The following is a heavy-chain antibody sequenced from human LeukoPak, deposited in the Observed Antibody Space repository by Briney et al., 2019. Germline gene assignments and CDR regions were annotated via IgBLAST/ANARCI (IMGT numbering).Heavy chain of an antibody. CDR1: GFTFSSYA. D-gene: IGHD3-10*01. Sequence: GGSQTLSCAASGFTFSSYAMSWVRHAPGKGLEWVSAMSGSGGSISYADAVKGRFTISRDNSKNTLYLQMNSLRVEDTAVYYCAKGRGAVDYWGQGTLVTVSS. CDR3: AKGRGAVDY. V-gene: IGHV3-23*01. J-gene: IGHJ4*02. CDR2: MSGSGGSI.